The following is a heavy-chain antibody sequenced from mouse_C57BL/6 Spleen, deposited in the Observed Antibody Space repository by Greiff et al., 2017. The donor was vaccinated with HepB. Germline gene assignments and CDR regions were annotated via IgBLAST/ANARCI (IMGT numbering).Heavy chain of an antibody. CDR2: IYPGSGST. V-gene: IGHV1-55*01. J-gene: IGHJ4*01. CDR3: ARWGIYYDYDNAMDY. D-gene: IGHD2-4*01. CDR1: GYTFTSYW. Sequence: QVQLQHPGAELVKPGASVKMSCKASGYTFTSYWITWVKQRPGQGLEWIGDIYPGSGSTNYNEKFKSKATLTVDTSSSTAYMQLSSLTSEDSAVYYCARWGIYYDYDNAMDYWGQGTSVTVSS.